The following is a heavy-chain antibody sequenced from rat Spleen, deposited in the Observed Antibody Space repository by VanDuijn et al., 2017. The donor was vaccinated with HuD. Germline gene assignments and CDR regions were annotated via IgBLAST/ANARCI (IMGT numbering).Heavy chain of an antibody. CDR2: IRHDGSGT. CDR3: TTDGQGARFAY. CDR1: GFTFSNYD. Sequence: EVQLVESGGGLVQPGRSMKLSCAASGFTFSNYDMAWVRQAPKTGLEWVATIRHDGSGTNYGDSVKGRFTISRDSAKSTLYLQMDSLRSEDTATYYCTTDGQGARFAYWGQGTLVTVSS. V-gene: IGHV5-7*01. D-gene: IGHD5-1*01. J-gene: IGHJ3*01.